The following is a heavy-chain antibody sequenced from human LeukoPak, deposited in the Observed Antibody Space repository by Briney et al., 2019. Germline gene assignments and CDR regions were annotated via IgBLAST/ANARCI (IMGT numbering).Heavy chain of an antibody. J-gene: IGHJ4*01. CDR1: GYTFTSYG. CDR2: ISAYDGNT. CDR3: ARSHSGSLRAPFDS. D-gene: IGHD3-10*01. Sequence: ASVKVSCKASGYTFTSYGISWVRQAPGQGLEYMGWISAYDGNTNYAQKLQGRVTMTTDTSTTTAYMELRSLRFDDTALYFCARSHSGSLRAPFDSWGHGTLVTVSS. V-gene: IGHV1-18*01.